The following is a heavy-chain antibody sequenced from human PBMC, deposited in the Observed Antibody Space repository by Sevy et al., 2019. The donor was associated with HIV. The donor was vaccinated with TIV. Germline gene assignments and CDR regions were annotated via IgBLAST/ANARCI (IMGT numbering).Heavy chain of an antibody. Sequence: ASVKVSCQASGYTFTGYYIHWVRQAPGQGLEWMGRINPNSGDTNYAQKFQGRVAMTRDTSISTAYMELSRLRSDDTAVYYCACYAIDVFYIWGQGTMVTVSS. CDR2: INPNSGDT. V-gene: IGHV1-2*06. CDR1: GYTFTGYY. J-gene: IGHJ3*02. D-gene: IGHD3-16*01. CDR3: ACYAIDVFYI.